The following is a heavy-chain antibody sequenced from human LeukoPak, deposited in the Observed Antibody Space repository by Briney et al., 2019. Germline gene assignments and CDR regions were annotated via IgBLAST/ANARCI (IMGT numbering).Heavy chain of an antibody. CDR2: IYPVDSDT. CDR3: ARLRGDSSSLY. V-gene: IGHV5-51*01. J-gene: IGHJ4*02. Sequence: GESLKISCQGSGYSFTNFWIGWVSQPPGKGLEWMGIIYPVDSDTRYSPSFQGQVTISADRSVSTVYLQWSSLKASDTAMYYCARLRGDSSSLYWGQGTLVTVSS. CDR1: GYSFTNFW. D-gene: IGHD6-6*01.